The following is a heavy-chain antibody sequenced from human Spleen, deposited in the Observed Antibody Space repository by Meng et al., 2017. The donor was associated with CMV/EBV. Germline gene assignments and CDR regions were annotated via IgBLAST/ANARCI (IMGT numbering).Heavy chain of an antibody. J-gene: IGHJ4*02. CDR2: LSGSGGRT. V-gene: IGHV3-23*01. CDR1: GFTFSSYA. D-gene: IGHD2-2*01. CDR3: AKDGVVVPAAQSFFDY. Sequence: ETLSLTCAASGFTFSSYAMNWVRQAPGKGLEWVSGLSGSGGRTYYADSVKGRFTISRDNSKNTLYLQMNSLRAEDTAVYYCAKDGVVVPAAQSFFDYWGQGTLVTVSS.